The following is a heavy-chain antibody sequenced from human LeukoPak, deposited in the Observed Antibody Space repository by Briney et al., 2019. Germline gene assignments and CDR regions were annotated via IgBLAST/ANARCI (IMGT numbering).Heavy chain of an antibody. D-gene: IGHD5-12*01. CDR2: ISSSSSTI. J-gene: IGHJ3*02. V-gene: IGHV3-48*01. Sequence: GGSLRLSCAASGFTFSSYSMNWVRQAPGKGLEWVSYISSSSSTIYYADSVKGRFTISRDNAKNSLYLQMNSLRAEDTAVYYCARRDSGYDNRAFDIWGQGTVVIVSS. CDR3: ARRDSGYDNRAFDI. CDR1: GFTFSSYS.